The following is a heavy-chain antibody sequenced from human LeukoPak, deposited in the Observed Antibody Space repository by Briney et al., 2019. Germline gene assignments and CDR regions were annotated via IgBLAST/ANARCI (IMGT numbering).Heavy chain of an antibody. CDR2: IYPGDSDT. D-gene: IGHD6-6*01. CDR1: GSPFTSYW. V-gene: IGHV5-51*01. Sequence: GESLQISGQGSGSPFTSYWIGWVRQLPGKGLEGMGIIYPGDSDTRYSPSVQGQVTISADKSISTAYLQWSSLKASDTAMYYCASAGKYSSSFDYWGQGTLVTVSS. CDR3: ASAGKYSSSFDY. J-gene: IGHJ4*02.